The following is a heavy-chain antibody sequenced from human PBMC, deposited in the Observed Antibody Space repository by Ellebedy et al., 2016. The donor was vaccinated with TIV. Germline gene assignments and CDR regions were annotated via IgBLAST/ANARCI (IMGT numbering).Heavy chain of an antibody. V-gene: IGHV3-33*06. CDR3: AKDDDLSLRIRFDS. D-gene: IGHD2/OR15-2a*01. CDR2: IWYDGSNK. J-gene: IGHJ5*01. CDR1: GFTFSSYG. Sequence: PGGSLRLSCAASGFTFSSYGMHWVRQAPGKGLEWVAVIWYDGSNKYYADSVKGRFTISRDNSKNTLYLQMNSLRAEDTALYYCAKDDDLSLRIRFDSWGQGTLVTVSS.